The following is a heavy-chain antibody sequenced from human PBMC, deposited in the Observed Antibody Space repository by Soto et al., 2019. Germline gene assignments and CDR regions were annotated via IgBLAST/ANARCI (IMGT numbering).Heavy chain of an antibody. CDR2: IWYDGSKI. CDR1: GFTFSSYG. V-gene: IGHV3-33*06. CDR3: AKGNWGLDS. Sequence: QVQLVESGGGVVQPGRSLRLSCAASGFTFSSYGMHWVRQAPGKGLEWVAVIWYDGSKIYYADSVKGRFTISRDDSKNTLYLQMNSLRDEDTAVYFCAKGNWGLDSWGQGTLVTVSS. J-gene: IGHJ5*01. D-gene: IGHD7-27*01.